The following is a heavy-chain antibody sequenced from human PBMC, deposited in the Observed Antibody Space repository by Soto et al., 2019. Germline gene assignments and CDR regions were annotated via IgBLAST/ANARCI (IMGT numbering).Heavy chain of an antibody. D-gene: IGHD3-3*01. CDR1: GFSFSSFG. CDR3: AKDSEGFEWLGFCEY. CDR2: ISYDGREE. J-gene: IGHJ4*02. V-gene: IGHV3-30*18. Sequence: GESLKISCVGSGFSFSSFGMHWVRQAPGKGLEWLSVISYDGREEYYADSVKGRLTISRDNSKNTLYLQMDSLRADDTAVYYCAKDSEGFEWLGFCEYWGQGTLVTSPQ.